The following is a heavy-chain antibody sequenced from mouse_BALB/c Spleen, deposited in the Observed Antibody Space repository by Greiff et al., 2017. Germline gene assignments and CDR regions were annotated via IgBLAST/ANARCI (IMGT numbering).Heavy chain of an antibody. J-gene: IGHJ4*01. V-gene: IGHV5-4*02. D-gene: IGHD1-2*01. Sequence: EVKLMESGGGLVKPGGSLKLSCAASGFTFSDYYMYWVRQTPEKRLEWVATISDGGSYTYYPDSVKGRFTISRDNAKNNLYLQMSSLKSEDTAMYYCARGGDYYGSYYYAMDYWGQGTSVTVSS. CDR2: ISDGGSYT. CDR1: GFTFSDYY. CDR3: ARGGDYYGSYYYAMDY.